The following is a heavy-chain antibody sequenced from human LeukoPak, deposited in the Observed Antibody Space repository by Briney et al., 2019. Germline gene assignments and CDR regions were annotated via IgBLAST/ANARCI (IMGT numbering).Heavy chain of an antibody. CDR2: IYYSGST. CDR3: TRSDIVVVVADY. J-gene: IGHJ4*02. D-gene: IGHD2-15*01. V-gene: IGHV4-39*01. Sequence: PSETLSLTCTVSGGSISSSSYDWGWIRQPPGKGLEWIGSIYYSGSTYYNPSLKSRVTISVDTSKNQFSLKLSSVTAADTAVYYCTRSDIVVVVADYWGQGTLVTVSS. CDR1: GGSISSSSYD.